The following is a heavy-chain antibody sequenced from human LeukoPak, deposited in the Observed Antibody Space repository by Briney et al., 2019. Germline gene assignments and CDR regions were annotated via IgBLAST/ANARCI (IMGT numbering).Heavy chain of an antibody. CDR3: ARVPSPYSSPTTY. V-gene: IGHV4-39*07. J-gene: IGHJ4*02. Sequence: SETLSLTCTVSGGSISSSSYYWGWIRQPPGKGLEWIGSIYYSGSTYYNPSLKSRVTISVDTSKNQFSLKLSSVTAADTAVYYCARVPSPYSSPTTYWGQGTLVTVSS. CDR1: GGSISSSSYY. D-gene: IGHD6-13*01. CDR2: IYYSGST.